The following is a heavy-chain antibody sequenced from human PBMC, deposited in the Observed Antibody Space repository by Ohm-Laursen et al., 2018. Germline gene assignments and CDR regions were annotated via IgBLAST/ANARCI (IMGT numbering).Heavy chain of an antibody. CDR1: GFTFSSYG. J-gene: IGHJ6*02. D-gene: IGHD6-13*01. V-gene: IGHV3-30*18. CDR2: ISYDGSNK. CDR3: AKGGYSSSWYSPGDV. Sequence: SLRLSCSASGFTFSSYGMHWVRQAPGKGLEWVAVISYDGSNKYYADSVKGRFTISRDNSKNTLYLQMNSLRVEDTAVYYCAKGGYSSSWYSPGDVWGQGTTVTVSS.